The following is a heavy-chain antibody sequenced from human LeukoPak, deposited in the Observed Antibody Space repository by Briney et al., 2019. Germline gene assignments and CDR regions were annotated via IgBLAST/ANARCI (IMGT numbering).Heavy chain of an antibody. Sequence: GGSLRLSCAASGFTFSSYPMHWVRQAPGKGLECVAIISYDGSNKYYAGSAKGRFTISRDNSKNTLYLQMNSLRAEDTAVYYCARAWGTMTRNCFAPWGQGTLVPSPQ. CDR3: ARAWGTMTRNCFAP. J-gene: IGHJ5*02. D-gene: IGHD4-17*01. CDR1: GFTFSSYP. V-gene: IGHV3-30*01. CDR2: ISYDGSNK.